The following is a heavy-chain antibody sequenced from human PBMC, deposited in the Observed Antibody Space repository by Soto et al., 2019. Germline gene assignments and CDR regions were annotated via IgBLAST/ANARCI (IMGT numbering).Heavy chain of an antibody. CDR1: GGSISSYY. Sequence: LSLTCTASGGSISSYYWSWIRQPPGKGLEWIGYIYYSGSTNYNPSLKSRVTISVDTSKNQFSLKLSSVTAADTAVYFCARGGQLPPINWFDPWGQGTRVTVSS. V-gene: IGHV4-59*01. J-gene: IGHJ5*01. CDR3: ARGGQLPPINWFDP. D-gene: IGHD6-6*01. CDR2: IYYSGST.